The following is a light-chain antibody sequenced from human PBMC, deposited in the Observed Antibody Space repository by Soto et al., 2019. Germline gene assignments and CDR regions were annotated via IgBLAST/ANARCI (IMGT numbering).Light chain of an antibody. V-gene: IGLV1-47*01. J-gene: IGLJ2*01. CDR3: AAWDDSLL. Sequence: QSVLTQPPSASGTPGQRVTISCSGSSSNIGSNYVYWYQQLPGTAPKLLIYRNNQRPSGVPDRFSGSKSGTSASQAISGLRSEDEADYYCAAWDDSLLFGGGTKLTVL. CDR1: SSNIGSNY. CDR2: RNN.